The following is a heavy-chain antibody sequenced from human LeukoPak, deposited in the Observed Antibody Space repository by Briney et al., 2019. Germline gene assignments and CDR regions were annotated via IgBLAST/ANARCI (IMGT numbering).Heavy chain of an antibody. J-gene: IGHJ4*02. CDR1: GYTFTSYW. D-gene: IGHD3-3*01. Sequence: GASLKISCKASGYTFTSYWIGWVRQLPGKGLEWMGIIYPGDSDTRYSPSFQGQVTISADKSITTAYLQWSSLEASDTAMYYCLIPLEIRSGSHYYFDYWGQGTLVTVSS. CDR2: IYPGDSDT. CDR3: LIPLEIRSGSHYYFDY. V-gene: IGHV5-51*01.